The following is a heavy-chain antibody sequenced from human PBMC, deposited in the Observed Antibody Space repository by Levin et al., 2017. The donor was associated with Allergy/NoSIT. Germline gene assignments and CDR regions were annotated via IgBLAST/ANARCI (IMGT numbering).Heavy chain of an antibody. CDR2: IYYSGST. CDR1: GGSISSYY. CDR3: ARDLVRGDHTGWFDP. Sequence: AGGSLRLSCTVSGGSISSYYWSWIRQPPGKGLEWIGYIYYSGSTNYNPSLKSRVTISVDTSKNQFSLKLSSVTAADTAVYYCARDLVRGDHTGWFDPWGQGTLVTVSS. J-gene: IGHJ5*02. D-gene: IGHD3-10*01. V-gene: IGHV4-59*01.